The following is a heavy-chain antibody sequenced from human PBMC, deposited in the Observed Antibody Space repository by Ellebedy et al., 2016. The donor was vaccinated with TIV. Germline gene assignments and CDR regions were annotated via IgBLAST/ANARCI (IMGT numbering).Heavy chain of an antibody. D-gene: IGHD5-18*01. CDR3: AAALGDTAMAPFDY. CDR1: GFTFTSSA. J-gene: IGHJ4*02. V-gene: IGHV1-58*02. Sequence: AASVKVSCKASGFTFTSSAMQWVRQARGQRLEWIGWIVVGSGNTNYAQKFQERVTITRDMSTSTAYMELSSLRSEDTAVYYCAAALGDTAMAPFDYWGQGTLVTVSS. CDR2: IVVGSGNT.